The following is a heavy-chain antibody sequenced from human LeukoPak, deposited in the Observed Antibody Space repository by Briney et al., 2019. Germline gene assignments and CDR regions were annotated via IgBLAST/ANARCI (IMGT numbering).Heavy chain of an antibody. J-gene: IGHJ5*02. D-gene: IGHD2-15*01. CDR3: ARGVAALRNNWFDP. Sequence: SETLSLTCTVSGGSISSYYWSWIRQPAGKGLEWIGRIYTSGSTNYNPSLKSRVTMSVDTSKNQFSLKLSSVTAADTAVYYCARGVAALRNNWFDPWAREPWSPSPQ. CDR2: IYTSGST. CDR1: GGSISSYY. V-gene: IGHV4-4*07.